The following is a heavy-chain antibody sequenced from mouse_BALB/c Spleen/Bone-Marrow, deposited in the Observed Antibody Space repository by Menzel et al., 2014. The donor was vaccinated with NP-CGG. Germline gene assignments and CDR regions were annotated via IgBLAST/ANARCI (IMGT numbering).Heavy chain of an antibody. V-gene: IGHV1-7*01. CDR3: ARSPSLWSAMDY. Sequence: VHLVESGPELAKPGASVKMSCKASGYSFTSYWMYWIKQRPGQGLEWVGYINPTNGYNEYDQKFKDKATLTADKSSNTAYMQLSSLTSEDSAVYYCARSPSLWSAMDYWGQGTSVTVSS. CDR1: GYSFTSYW. CDR2: INPTNGYN. D-gene: IGHD1-1*02. J-gene: IGHJ4*01.